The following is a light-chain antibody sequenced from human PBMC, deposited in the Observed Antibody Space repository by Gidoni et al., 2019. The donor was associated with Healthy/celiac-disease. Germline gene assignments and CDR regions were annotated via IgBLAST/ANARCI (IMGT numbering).Light chain of an antibody. J-gene: IGLJ3*02. V-gene: IGLV2-14*01. CDR2: DVS. CDR1: SSDVGGYNY. Sequence: QSALTQPASVSGSPGPSITISCTGTSSDVGGYNYVSWYQQHPGKAPQLMIYDVSNRPSGVSNRFSGSKSGNTASLTISGLQAEDEADYYCSSYTSSSNWVFGGGTKLTVL. CDR3: SSYTSSSNWV.